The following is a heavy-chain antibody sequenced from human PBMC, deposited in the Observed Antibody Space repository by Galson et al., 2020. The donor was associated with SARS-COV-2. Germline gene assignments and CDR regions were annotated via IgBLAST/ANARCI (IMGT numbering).Heavy chain of an antibody. V-gene: IGHV3-48*03. CDR2: ISSSGTNI. J-gene: IGHJ3*02. CDR1: GFTFSDYE. D-gene: IGHD2-15*01. Sequence: GGSLRLSCAGSGFTFSDYEMNWVRQGPGKRLEWISYISSSGTNIYYADSVKGRFTISRDNAKNSLYLQMTSLRAEDTAVYYCASPYLAAASFFGAFDIWGPGTMVTVSS. CDR3: ASPYLAAASFFGAFDI.